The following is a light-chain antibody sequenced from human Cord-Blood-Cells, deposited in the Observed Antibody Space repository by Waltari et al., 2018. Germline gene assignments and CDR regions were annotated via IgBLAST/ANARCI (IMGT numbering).Light chain of an antibody. CDR2: AAS. Sequence: DIQMTKSPSSLSASVGDRVTITCRASQSISSYLNWYQQKPGKAPNLLIYAASSLQSGVPSMFSGSGSGTDFTLTISSLQPEDFATYYCQQSYSTPYSFGQGTKLEIK. V-gene: IGKV1-39*01. CDR1: QSISSY. CDR3: QQSYSTPYS. J-gene: IGKJ2*03.